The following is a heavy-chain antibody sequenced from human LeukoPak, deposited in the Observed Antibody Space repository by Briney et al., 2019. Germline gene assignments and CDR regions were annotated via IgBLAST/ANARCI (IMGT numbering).Heavy chain of an antibody. CDR3: ARLRYGEGY. Sequence: NPSETLSLTCTVSGGSISSYYWSWIRQPPGKGLEWIGYIYYSGSTYYNPSLKSRVTISVDTSKNQFSLKLSSVTAADTAVYYCARLRYGEGYWGQGTLVTVSS. CDR2: IYYSGST. V-gene: IGHV4-59*04. J-gene: IGHJ4*02. D-gene: IGHD4-17*01. CDR1: GGSISSYY.